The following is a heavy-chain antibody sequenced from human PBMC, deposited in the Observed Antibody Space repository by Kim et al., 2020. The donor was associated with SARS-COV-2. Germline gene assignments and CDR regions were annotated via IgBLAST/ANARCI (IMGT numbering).Heavy chain of an antibody. CDR2: ISAYNGNT. V-gene: IGHV1-18*01. D-gene: IGHD3-9*01. CDR1: GYTFTSYG. J-gene: IGHJ3*02. CDR3: ARYFDWLLSNDAFDI. Sequence: ASVKVSCKASGYTFTSYGISWVRQAPGQGLEWMGWISAYNGNTNYAQKLQGRVTMTTDTSTSTAYMELRSLRSDDTAVYYCARYFDWLLSNDAFDIWGQGTMVTVSS.